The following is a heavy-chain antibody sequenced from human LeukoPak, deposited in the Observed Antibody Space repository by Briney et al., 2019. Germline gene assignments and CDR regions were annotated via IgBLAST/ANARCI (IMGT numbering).Heavy chain of an antibody. V-gene: IGHV3-53*01. D-gene: IGHD6-13*01. CDR3: TRDTPGIAASVSGG. CDR2: IYSGGNT. J-gene: IGHJ4*02. CDR1: GFSVSHNY. Sequence: GGSLRLSCTASGFSVSHNYMNWVRQAPGKGLEWVALIYSGGNTHYADSVKDRFIISRDNSKNTLYLQMSSLRVEDTAVYYCTRDTPGIAASVSGGWGQGTLVTVSS.